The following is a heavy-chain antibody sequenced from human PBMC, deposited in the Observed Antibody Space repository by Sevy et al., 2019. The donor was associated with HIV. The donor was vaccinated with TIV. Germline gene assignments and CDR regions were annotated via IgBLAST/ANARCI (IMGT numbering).Heavy chain of an antibody. V-gene: IGHV3-43*01. J-gene: IGHJ6*02. D-gene: IGHD2-21*01. Sequence: GGSLRLSCAASGFTLYKSAMHWVRQVPGKALEWVSLISRDGDSIYYADSVKGRFTISRDNSKNSLYLQMKNLTIEDAALYYCAGVYGGDTYCNPHYYYVLDVWGQGTTVTVSS. CDR3: AGVYGGDTYCNPHYYYVLDV. CDR1: GFTLYKSA. CDR2: ISRDGDSI.